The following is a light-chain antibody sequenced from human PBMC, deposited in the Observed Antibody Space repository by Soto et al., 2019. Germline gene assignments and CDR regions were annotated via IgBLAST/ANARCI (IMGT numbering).Light chain of an antibody. J-gene: IGLJ1*01. CDR1: SSDIGSNT. CDR3: ATWDDRLDGYV. V-gene: IGLV1-44*01. CDR2: SHN. Sequence: QSVLTQSPSASGTPGQRVIISCYESSSDIGSNTVNWYQQLPGTAPKLLIYSHNQRPSGVPDRFSGSQSGTSASLAISGLQSEDEADYYCATWDDRLDGYVFGTGTKVTVL.